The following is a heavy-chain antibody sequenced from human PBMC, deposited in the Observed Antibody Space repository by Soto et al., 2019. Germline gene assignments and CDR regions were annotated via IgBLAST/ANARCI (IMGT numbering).Heavy chain of an antibody. J-gene: IGHJ5*02. V-gene: IGHV4-34*01. CDR2: INHSGST. CDR3: ARGFRFCSGGSCYSGWFDP. Sequence: QVQLQQWGAGLLKPSETLSLTCVVYGGSFSGYYWSWIRQPPGKGLEWIGEINHSGSTNYNPSLNSRVTTSVDTSKSPFSLRLSSVTAADTAVYYCARGFRFCSGGSCYSGWFDPWGQGTLVTVSS. D-gene: IGHD2-15*01. CDR1: GGSFSGYY.